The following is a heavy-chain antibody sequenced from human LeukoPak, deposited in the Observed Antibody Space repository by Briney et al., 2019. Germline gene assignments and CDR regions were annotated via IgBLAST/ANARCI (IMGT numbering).Heavy chain of an antibody. Sequence: LGGSLRLSCAASGFTFSNHWMNWVRQAPGRGLVWVSRINTDGSSTTYADSVKGRFTISRDNAKNTLYLQMNSLRAEDTAVYYCARADLPTIFGDNWFDPWGQGTLVTVSS. D-gene: IGHD3-3*01. J-gene: IGHJ5*02. CDR2: INTDGSST. CDR1: GFTFSNHW. CDR3: ARADLPTIFGDNWFDP. V-gene: IGHV3-74*01.